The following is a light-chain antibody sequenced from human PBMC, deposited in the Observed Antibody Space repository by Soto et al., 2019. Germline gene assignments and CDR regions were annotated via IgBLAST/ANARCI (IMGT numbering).Light chain of an antibody. J-gene: IGKJ1*01. V-gene: IGKV3-15*01. CDR1: QSVSSN. CDR2: GAS. CDR3: QQYNNWPPWT. Sequence: EIVMTQSPATLSVSPGERATLSCRASQSVSSNLAWYQQKPGQAPRLLIDGASTRATGIPARFSGSGSGTEFTLTISGLQSEDFAVYYCQQYNNWPPWTFGHGTKVEIK.